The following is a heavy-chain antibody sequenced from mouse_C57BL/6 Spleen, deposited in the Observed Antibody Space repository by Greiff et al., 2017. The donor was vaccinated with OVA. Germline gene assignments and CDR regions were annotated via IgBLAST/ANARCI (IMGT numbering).Heavy chain of an antibody. Sequence: VQVVESGAELVKPGASVKLSCKASGYTFTSYWMHWVKQRPGQGLEWIGMIHPNSGSTNYNEKFKSKATLTVDKSSSTAYMQLSSLTSEDSAVYYCARMSWVDYWGQGTTLTVSS. J-gene: IGHJ2*01. V-gene: IGHV1-64*01. CDR1: GYTFTSYW. CDR2: IHPNSGST. D-gene: IGHD4-1*01. CDR3: ARMSWVDY.